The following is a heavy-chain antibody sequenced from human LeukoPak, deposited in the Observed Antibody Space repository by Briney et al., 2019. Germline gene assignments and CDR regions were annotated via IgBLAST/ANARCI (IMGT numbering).Heavy chain of an antibody. Sequence: GGSLKLSCAGSGFTFKNYGIHWVRQAPGKGLQWVAFIRFGGTNEYYADSVKGRFTISRDNSKNSLYLQMNSLRPDDTAVYYCAKGTQWELPLDAFDIWGQGTMVTVSS. J-gene: IGHJ3*02. V-gene: IGHV3-30*02. D-gene: IGHD1-26*01. CDR1: GFTFKNYG. CDR2: IRFGGTNE. CDR3: AKGTQWELPLDAFDI.